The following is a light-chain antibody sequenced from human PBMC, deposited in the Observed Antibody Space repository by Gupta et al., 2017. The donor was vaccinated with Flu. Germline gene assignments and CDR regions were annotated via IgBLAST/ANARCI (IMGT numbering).Light chain of an antibody. CDR3: MQTLQTPYT. V-gene: IGKV2-28*01. CDR2: LGS. J-gene: IGKJ2*01. Sequence: DIVMTQFPLSLPVTPGEPASISCRSSQSLLYDNGYNYLGWYLQKPGQSPQLLIYLGSNRASGVPDRFSGSGSGSDLTLKISRVEAEDVGVYYCMQTLQTPYTFGQGTRLEIK. CDR1: QSLLYDNGYNY.